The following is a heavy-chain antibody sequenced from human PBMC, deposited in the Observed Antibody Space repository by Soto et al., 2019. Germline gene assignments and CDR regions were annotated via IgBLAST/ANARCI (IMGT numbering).Heavy chain of an antibody. CDR1: GFTFSGDS. Sequence: HPGGSLRLACAASGFTFSGDSMSCVRQSPGKGLEWVSAISCSGGSTYYADSVKGRFTISRDNSKNTLYLQMNSMRDEDTDVYYCAKDNGAIGGYSYGRHHYYYYGMDVWGQGTTVTVSS. CDR3: AKDNGAIGGYSYGRHHYYYYGMDV. V-gene: IGHV3-23*01. J-gene: IGHJ6*02. D-gene: IGHD5-18*01. CDR2: ISCSGGST.